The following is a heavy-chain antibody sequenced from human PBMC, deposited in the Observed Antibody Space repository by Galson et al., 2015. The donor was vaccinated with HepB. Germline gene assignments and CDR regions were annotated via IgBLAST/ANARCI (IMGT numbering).Heavy chain of an antibody. D-gene: IGHD2-15*01. V-gene: IGHV1-58*01. Sequence: SVKVSCKASGFTFTSSAVQWVRQARGQRLEWIGWIVVGSGNTNYAQKFQERVTITRDMSTSTAYMELSSLRSEDTAVYYCAADRAVVVVATDAFDIWGQGTMVTVSS. CDR3: AADRAVVVVATDAFDI. J-gene: IGHJ3*02. CDR1: GFTFTSSA. CDR2: IVVGSGNT.